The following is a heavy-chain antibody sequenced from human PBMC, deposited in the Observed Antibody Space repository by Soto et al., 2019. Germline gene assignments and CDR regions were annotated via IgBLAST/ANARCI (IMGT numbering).Heavy chain of an antibody. CDR3: ASMGNFYYYYMDV. Sequence: GGSLRLSCAASGFTFSSYAMSWVRQAPGKGLEWVSAISGSGGSTYYADSVKGRFTISRDNSKNTLYLQMNSLRAGDTAVYYCASMGNFYYYYMDVWGKGTTVTVSS. J-gene: IGHJ6*03. D-gene: IGHD6-13*01. V-gene: IGHV3-23*01. CDR1: GFTFSSYA. CDR2: ISGSGGST.